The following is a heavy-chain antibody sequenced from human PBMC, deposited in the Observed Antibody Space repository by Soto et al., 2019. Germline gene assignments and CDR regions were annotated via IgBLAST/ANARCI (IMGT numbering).Heavy chain of an antibody. V-gene: IGHV3-30*18. CDR1: GFSFSDYG. Sequence: QVQLVESGGGVVQPGRSLRLSCAASGFSFSDYGIHWVRQAPGKGLEWVAVISHYETKKYFEDPVKGRFTISRDNSKNTVYLQLNSLRPEDTAVYYCAKDWVGGSNRYQLDKWGQGTLVIVSS. CDR2: ISHYETKK. D-gene: IGHD1-26*01. CDR3: AKDWVGGSNRYQLDK. J-gene: IGHJ4*02.